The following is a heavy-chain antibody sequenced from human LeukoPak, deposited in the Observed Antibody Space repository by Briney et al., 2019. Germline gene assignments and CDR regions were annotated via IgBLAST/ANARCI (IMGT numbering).Heavy chain of an antibody. CDR3: ARARTFGGVIVIPYYFDY. V-gene: IGHV3-33*01. Sequence: GRSLRFSCAASGFTFSSYGMHWVRQAPGKGLEWVALIWYDGSNEYHADSVKGRFTISRDNSKNTLYLQMNSLRAEDTAVYYCARARTFGGVIVIPYYFDYWGQGTLVTVSS. J-gene: IGHJ4*02. CDR2: IWYDGSNE. D-gene: IGHD3-16*02. CDR1: GFTFSSYG.